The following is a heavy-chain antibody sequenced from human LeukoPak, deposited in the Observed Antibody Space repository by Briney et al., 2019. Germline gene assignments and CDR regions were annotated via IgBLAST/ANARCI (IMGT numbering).Heavy chain of an antibody. CDR3: ARDGYNSHFDY. D-gene: IGHD5-24*01. CDR2: ISRSGSTI. Sequence: GGSLRLSCAASGFTFSSSEMNWVRQAPGKGLEWVSYISRSGSTIYYADSVKGRFTIPRDNAKNSLYLQMNSLRAEDTAVYYCARDGYNSHFDYWGQGTLVTVSS. CDR1: GFTFSSSE. J-gene: IGHJ4*02. V-gene: IGHV3-48*03.